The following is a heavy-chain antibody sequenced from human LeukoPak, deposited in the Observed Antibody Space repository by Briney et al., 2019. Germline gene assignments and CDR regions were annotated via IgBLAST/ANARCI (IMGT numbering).Heavy chain of an antibody. CDR3: AREGNYYDSSGYQRWFDP. J-gene: IGHJ5*02. V-gene: IGHV4-30-4*01. D-gene: IGHD3-22*01. CDR2: IYYSGST. Sequence: SQTLSLTCTVSGGSISSGDYYWSWIRQPPGKGLEWIGYIYYSGSTYYNPSLKSRVTISVDTSKNQFSLKLSSVTAGDTAVYYCAREGNYYDSSGYQRWFDPWGQGTLVTVSS. CDR1: GGSISSGDYY.